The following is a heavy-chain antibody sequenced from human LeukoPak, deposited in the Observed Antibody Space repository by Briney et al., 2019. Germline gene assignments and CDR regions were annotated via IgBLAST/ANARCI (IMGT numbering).Heavy chain of an antibody. V-gene: IGHV1-24*01. CDR2: FDPEDGET. CDR1: GYTLTELS. J-gene: IGHJ6*03. D-gene: IGHD2-2*01. CDR3: AINAYCSSNSCWGNYYYYYMDV. Sequence: ASVKVSCKVSGYTLTELSMHWVRQAPGKGLEWMGGFDPEDGETIYAQKFQGRVTLTEDTSTDTAYMGLSSLRSADTAMYYCAINAYCSSNSCWGNYYYYYMDVWGKGTTVTVSS.